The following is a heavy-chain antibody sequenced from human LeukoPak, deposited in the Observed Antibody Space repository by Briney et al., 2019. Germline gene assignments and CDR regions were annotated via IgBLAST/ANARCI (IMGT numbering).Heavy chain of an antibody. CDR1: GRSISSSY. CDR3: ARSAGSGFQLDH. J-gene: IGHJ4*02. CDR2: TYTTGSA. V-gene: IGHV4-4*07. Sequence: SDTLSLTCTVSGRSISSSYWSWVRQPAGKGLEYIGRTYTTGSATYNPSLKGRVSLSLDTSKNQFSLKLSSVTAADTAVYYCARSAGSGFQLDHWGQGTLVTVSS.